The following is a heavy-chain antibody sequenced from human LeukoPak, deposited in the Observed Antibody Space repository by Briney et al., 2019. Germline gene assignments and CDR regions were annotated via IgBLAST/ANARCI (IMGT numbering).Heavy chain of an antibody. J-gene: IGHJ4*02. CDR3: ARAYGDYGGIGY. CDR1: GYTFTSYA. D-gene: IGHD4-17*01. CDR2: INAGNGNT. V-gene: IGHV1-3*01. Sequence: ASVKVSCKASGYTFTSYAMHWVRQAPGQRLEWMGWINAGNGNTKYSQKFQGRVTITRDTSASTAYMELSSLRSEDTAVYYCARAYGDYGGIGYWGQGTLVTVS.